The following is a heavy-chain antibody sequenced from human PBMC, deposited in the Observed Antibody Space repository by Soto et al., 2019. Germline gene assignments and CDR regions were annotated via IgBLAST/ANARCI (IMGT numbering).Heavy chain of an antibody. CDR2: ISGSGGST. CDR1: GFTFSSYA. CDR3: AKDRFDYGSGSYYNWFDP. D-gene: IGHD3-10*01. Sequence: GGSLRLSCAASGFTFSSYAMSWVRQAPGEGLEWVSAISGSGGSTYYADSVKGRFTISRDNSKNTLYLQMNSLRAEDTAVYYCAKDRFDYGSGSYYNWFDPWGQGTLVTVS. J-gene: IGHJ5*02. V-gene: IGHV3-23*01.